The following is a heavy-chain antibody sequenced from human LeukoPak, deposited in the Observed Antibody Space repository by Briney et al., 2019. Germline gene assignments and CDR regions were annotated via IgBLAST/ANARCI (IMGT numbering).Heavy chain of an antibody. CDR1: GGTFSSYA. J-gene: IGHJ4*02. Sequence: SVKVSCKASGGTFSSYAISWVRQAPGQGLEWMGGIIPIFGTANYAQKFQGRVMITADESTSTAYMELSSLRSEDTAVYYCAIPVDIVATTHPGYFDYWGQGTLVTVSS. CDR2: IIPIFGTA. V-gene: IGHV1-69*01. D-gene: IGHD5-12*01. CDR3: AIPVDIVATTHPGYFDY.